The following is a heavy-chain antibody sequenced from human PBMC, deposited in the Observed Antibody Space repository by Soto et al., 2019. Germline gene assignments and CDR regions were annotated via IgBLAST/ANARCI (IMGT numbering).Heavy chain of an antibody. CDR3: EKDFGAAAGSY. J-gene: IGHJ4*02. Sequence: PGGSLRLSCAASGFTFSSYGMHWVRQAPGKGLEWVAVISYDGSNKYYADSVKGRFTISRDNSKNTLYLQMNSLRAEDTAVYYCEKDFGAAAGSYWGQGTLVTVSS. CDR1: GFTFSSYG. D-gene: IGHD6-13*01. V-gene: IGHV3-30*18. CDR2: ISYDGSNK.